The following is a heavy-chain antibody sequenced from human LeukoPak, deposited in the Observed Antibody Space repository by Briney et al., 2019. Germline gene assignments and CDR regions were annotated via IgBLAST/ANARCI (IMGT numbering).Heavy chain of an antibody. CDR3: ARGGGYGGCDY. CDR1: GGSISSGGYY. Sequence: PSQTLSLTCTVSGGSISSGGYYWSWIRQPPGKGLEWIGYIYHSGSTYYNPSLKSRVTISVDRSKNQFSLKLSSVTAADTAVYYCARGGGYGGCDYWGQGTLVTVSS. D-gene: IGHD4-23*01. CDR2: IYHSGST. V-gene: IGHV4-30-2*01. J-gene: IGHJ4*02.